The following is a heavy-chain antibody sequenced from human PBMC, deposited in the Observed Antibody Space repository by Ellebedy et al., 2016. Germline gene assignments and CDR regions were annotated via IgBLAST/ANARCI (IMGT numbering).Heavy chain of an antibody. Sequence: GGSLRLXXATSGFSFSNYLMTWIRRAPGQGLEWVATISGAGYTTFFADSVKGRFTISRDNSKNTLYLQMSSLGAEDTAVYYCVREDIVTTIAYHYYGMDVWGQGTTVTVSS. CDR1: GFSFSNYL. J-gene: IGHJ6*02. CDR2: ISGAGYTT. V-gene: IGHV3-23*01. CDR3: VREDIVTTIAYHYYGMDV. D-gene: IGHD5-12*01.